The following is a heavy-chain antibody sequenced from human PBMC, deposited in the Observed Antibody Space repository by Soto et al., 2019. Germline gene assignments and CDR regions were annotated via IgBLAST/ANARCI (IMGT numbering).Heavy chain of an antibody. CDR2: ISSSGDTI. V-gene: IGHV3-11*01. Sequence: QVQLVESGGGLVKPGGSLRLSCAASGFSFSDYYMSWIRQAPGKGLEWVSYISSSGDTIYYADSVKGRFTISRDNAKNSLYLQMNSLRAEDTAVYYCARARHPYYDILTSNWRGVYFDYWGQGTLVTVSS. J-gene: IGHJ4*02. D-gene: IGHD3-9*01. CDR1: GFSFSDYY. CDR3: ARARHPYYDILTSNWRGVYFDY.